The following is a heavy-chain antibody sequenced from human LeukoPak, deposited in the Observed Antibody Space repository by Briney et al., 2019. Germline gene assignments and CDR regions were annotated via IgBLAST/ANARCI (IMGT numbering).Heavy chain of an antibody. CDR3: ARSVRSQHDAFDI. V-gene: IGHV4-59*01. Sequence: SETLSLTCTVSGDSIDSYYWSWIRQPPGKGLEWIGYIYYSGSTNYNPSLKSRVTISVDTSKNQFSLKLSSVTAADTAVYYCARSVRSQHDAFDIWGQGTMVTVSS. CDR2: IYYSGST. CDR1: GDSIDSYY. J-gene: IGHJ3*02.